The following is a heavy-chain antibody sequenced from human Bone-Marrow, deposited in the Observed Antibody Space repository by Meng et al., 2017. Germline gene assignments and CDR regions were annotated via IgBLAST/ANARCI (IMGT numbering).Heavy chain of an antibody. CDR2: INPSGGTT. J-gene: IGHJ4*02. CDR3: ARPLRSGSSGWYGRWGY. Sequence: QGQLEQSGAEVKKPGASVKVSCRASGYTFTNYYLHWVRQATGQGLEWMGMINPSGGTTNYAQKVQGRITMTTDTSTSTVYMQLSSLRSDDTAVYYCARPLRSGSSGWYGRWGYWGQGTLVTVSS. D-gene: IGHD6-19*01. CDR1: GYTFTNYY. V-gene: IGHV1-46*01.